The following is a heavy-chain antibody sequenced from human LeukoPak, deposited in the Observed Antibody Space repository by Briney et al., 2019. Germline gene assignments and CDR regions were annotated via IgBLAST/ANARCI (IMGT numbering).Heavy chain of an antibody. V-gene: IGHV4-38-2*02. CDR2: IYQSGNT. Sequence: SETLSLTCTVSGYSIKSGHYWGWIRQPPGKGLEWIGSIYQSGNTYSNPSLKSRLTISVETSKNQFSLKLSSVTAADTAVYYCARGATILDVWGKGTTVTVSS. CDR3: ARGATILDV. J-gene: IGHJ6*04. D-gene: IGHD5-12*01. CDR1: GYSIKSGHY.